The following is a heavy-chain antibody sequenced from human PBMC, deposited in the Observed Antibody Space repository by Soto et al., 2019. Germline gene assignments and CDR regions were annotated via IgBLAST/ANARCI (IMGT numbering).Heavy chain of an antibody. V-gene: IGHV4-61*01. D-gene: IGHD6-6*01. J-gene: IGHJ6*02. CDR3: ARDRSILSEQHPHYGMLV. CDR2: IYYSGST. Sequence: PSETLSLTCTVSGGSVSSGSYYWSWIRQPPGKGLEWIGYIYYSGSTNYNPSLKSRVTISVDASKNQFSLKLSSVTAADTAVYYCARDRSILSEQHPHYGMLVPGQGITVTV. CDR1: GGSVSSGSYY.